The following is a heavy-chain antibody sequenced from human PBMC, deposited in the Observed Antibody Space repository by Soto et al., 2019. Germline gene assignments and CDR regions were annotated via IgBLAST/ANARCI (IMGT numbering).Heavy chain of an antibody. J-gene: IGHJ4*02. V-gene: IGHV3-30*18. CDR3: AKDCGSGWKDY. CDR2: ISYDGSNK. CDR1: GFTFRSYG. Sequence: VGFLRLACAASGFTFRSYGMHWVRQAPGKGLEWVAVISYDGSNKYYAGSVKGRFTISRDNSKNTLYLQMNSLRAEDTAVYYCAKDCGSGWKDYWGQGTLVTVAS. D-gene: IGHD6-19*01.